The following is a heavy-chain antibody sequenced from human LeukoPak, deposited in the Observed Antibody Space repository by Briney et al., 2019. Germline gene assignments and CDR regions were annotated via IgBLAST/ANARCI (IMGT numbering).Heavy chain of an antibody. J-gene: IGHJ6*03. V-gene: IGHV3-23*01. D-gene: IGHD1-26*01. CDR3: AEVVGANYYMDV. Sequence: GGSLRLSCAASGFTFSSYAMSWVRQAPGKGLEWVSAISGSGGSTYYADSVKGRFTISRDNSKNTLYLQMNSLRAEDTAVYYCAEVVGANYYMDVWGKGTTVTVSS. CDR1: GFTFSSYA. CDR2: ISGSGGST.